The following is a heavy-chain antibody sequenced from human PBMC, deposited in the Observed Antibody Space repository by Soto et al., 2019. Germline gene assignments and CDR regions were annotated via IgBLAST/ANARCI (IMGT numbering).Heavy chain of an antibody. CDR2: ISSSSSYI. J-gene: IGHJ4*02. D-gene: IGHD3-22*01. CDR3: ARAPYYYDSSGGDY. Sequence: GSLRLSCAASGFTFSSYSMKWVLHAPGKGLEWVSSISSSSSYIYYADSVKGRFTISRDNAKNSLYLQMNSLRAEDTAVYYCARAPYYYDSSGGDYWGQGTLVTVSS. CDR1: GFTFSSYS. V-gene: IGHV3-21*01.